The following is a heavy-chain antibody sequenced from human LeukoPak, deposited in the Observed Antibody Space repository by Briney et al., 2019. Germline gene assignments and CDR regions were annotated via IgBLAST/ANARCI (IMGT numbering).Heavy chain of an antibody. J-gene: IGHJ3*02. CDR1: GYTFTSYG. V-gene: IGHV1-18*04. Sequence: GSVKVSCKASGYTFTSYGISWVRQAPGQGLEWMGWISAYNGNTNYAQKLQGRVTMTTDTSTSTAYMELRSLRSDDTAVYYCARAGYDILTGYYNRAFDIWGQGTKVTVSS. CDR3: ARAGYDILTGYYNRAFDI. CDR2: ISAYNGNT. D-gene: IGHD3-9*01.